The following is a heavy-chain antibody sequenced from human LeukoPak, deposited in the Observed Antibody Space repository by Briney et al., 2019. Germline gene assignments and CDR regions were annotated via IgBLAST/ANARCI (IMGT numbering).Heavy chain of an antibody. CDR1: GFTFSSYS. J-gene: IGHJ4*02. CDR2: ISSSSYI. Sequence: AGGSLRLSCAASGFTFSSYSMNWVRQAPGKGLEWVSSISSSSYIYYADSVKGRFTISRDNAKNSLYLQMNSLRAEDTAVYYCATDYFDSSGYPLHFDYWGQGTLVTVSS. D-gene: IGHD3-22*01. CDR3: ATDYFDSSGYPLHFDY. V-gene: IGHV3-21*04.